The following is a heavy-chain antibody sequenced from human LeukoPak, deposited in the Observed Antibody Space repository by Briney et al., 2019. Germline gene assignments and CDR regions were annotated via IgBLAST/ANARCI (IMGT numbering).Heavy chain of an antibody. CDR2: INPNSGGT. CDR3: ARVPLGSSGPFDAFDI. D-gene: IGHD3-22*01. Sequence: ASVKVSCKASGYTFTGYYMHWVRQAPGQGLEWMGWINPNSGGTNYAQKFQGRVTMTRDTSISTAYMELSRLRSDDTAVYYCARVPLGSSGPFDAFDIWGQGTMVTVSS. V-gene: IGHV1-2*02. CDR1: GYTFTGYY. J-gene: IGHJ3*02.